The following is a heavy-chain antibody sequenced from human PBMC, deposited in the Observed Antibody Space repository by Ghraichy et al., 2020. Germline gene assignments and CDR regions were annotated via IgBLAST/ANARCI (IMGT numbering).Heavy chain of an antibody. J-gene: IGHJ6*02. CDR1: GGSISTYY. CDR3: ARDLRGNRQLYGMDV. CDR2: IYYTGST. D-gene: IGHD1-1*01. Sequence: SETLSRTCTVSGGSISTYYWNWIRQPPGKGLECIGSIYYTGSTNYNPSLKSRVTISVDTSKNQFSLKLTSMTAADTAVYYCARDLRGNRQLYGMDVWGQGTTVTVSS. V-gene: IGHV4-59*01.